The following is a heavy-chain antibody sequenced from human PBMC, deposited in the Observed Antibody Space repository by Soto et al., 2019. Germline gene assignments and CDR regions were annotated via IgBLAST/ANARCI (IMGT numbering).Heavy chain of an antibody. J-gene: IGHJ6*02. CDR1: GFTFSNAW. CDR2: IKSKTDGGTT. CDR3: TTGRDYGDYATISYGMDV. Sequence: GGSLRLSCAASGFTFSNAWMNWVRQAPGKGLEWVGRIKSKTDGGTTDYAAPVKGRFTISRDDSKNTLYLQMNSLKTEDTAVYYCTTGRDYGDYATISYGMDVWGQGTTVTVSS. V-gene: IGHV3-15*07. D-gene: IGHD4-17*01.